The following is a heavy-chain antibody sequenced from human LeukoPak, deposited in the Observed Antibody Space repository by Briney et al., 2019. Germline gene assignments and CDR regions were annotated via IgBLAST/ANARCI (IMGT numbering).Heavy chain of an antibody. V-gene: IGHV3-23*01. D-gene: IGHD2-15*01. CDR3: AKYCSGGSCYGMDV. Sequence: GGSLRLSCAAXGXXXSSYAXSWVRQAXXXXXXXXXAISGGGGSTYYADSVKGRFTISRDNSKNTLYLQMNSLRAEDTAVYYCAKYCSGGSCYGMDVWGQGATVTVSS. J-gene: IGHJ6*02. CDR1: GXXXSSYA. CDR2: ISGGGGST.